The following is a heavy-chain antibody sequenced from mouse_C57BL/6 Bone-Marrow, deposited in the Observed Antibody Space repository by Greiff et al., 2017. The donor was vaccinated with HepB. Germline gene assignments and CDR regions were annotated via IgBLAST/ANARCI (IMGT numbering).Heavy chain of an antibody. D-gene: IGHD1-1*01. CDR3: ARERYYGSSSSDY. CDR2: ISYDGSN. J-gene: IGHJ2*01. V-gene: IGHV3-6*01. Sequence: ESGPGLVKPSQSLSLTCSVTGYSITSGYYWNWIRQFPGNKLEWMGYISYDGSNNYNPSLKNRISITRDTSKNQFFLKLNSVTTEDTATYYCARERYYGSSSSDYWGQGTTLTVSS. CDR1: GYSITSGYY.